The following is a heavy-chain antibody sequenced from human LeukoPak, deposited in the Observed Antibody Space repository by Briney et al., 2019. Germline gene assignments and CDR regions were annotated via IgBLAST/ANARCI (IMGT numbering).Heavy chain of an antibody. CDR3: ERFDYGAPDS. D-gene: IGHD3-16*01. V-gene: IGHV6-1*01. Sequence: SQTLSLTCAISGDTVSSNSAAWNWIRQSPSRGLEWLGRTYYRSKWHYDSTVSVRSRISLIPDNSKTQFAQQLESVTPDNTAVYYYERFDYGAPDSWGEGNLVTVSP. J-gene: IGHJ4*02. CDR2: TYYRSKWHY. CDR1: GDTVSSNSAA.